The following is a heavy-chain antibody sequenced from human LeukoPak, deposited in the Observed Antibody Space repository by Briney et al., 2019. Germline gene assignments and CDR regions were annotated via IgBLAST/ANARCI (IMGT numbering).Heavy chain of an antibody. J-gene: IGHJ4*02. CDR1: GFTVSSND. Sequence: GGSLRLSCAASGFTVSSNDMSWVRQAPGKGLEWVSVIYSGGRTFYADSVKGRFTISKDNSKNTLYLQMNSLRAEDTAVYYCAIYDSSGYYNYWGQGTLVTVSS. V-gene: IGHV3-53*01. CDR2: IYSGGRT. D-gene: IGHD3-22*01. CDR3: AIYDSSGYYNY.